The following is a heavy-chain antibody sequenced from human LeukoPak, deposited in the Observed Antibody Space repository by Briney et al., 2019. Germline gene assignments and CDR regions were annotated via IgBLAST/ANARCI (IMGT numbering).Heavy chain of an antibody. Sequence: SETLSLTCTVSGGSISSYYWSWIRQPPGKGLEWIGYIYYSGSTNYNPSLKSRVTISVDTSKNQFSLDLRSVTAADTAVYYCARDAGELLFHFDYWGQGTLVTVSS. J-gene: IGHJ4*02. CDR1: GGSISSYY. D-gene: IGHD3-10*01. CDR3: ARDAGELLFHFDY. V-gene: IGHV4-59*01. CDR2: IYYSGST.